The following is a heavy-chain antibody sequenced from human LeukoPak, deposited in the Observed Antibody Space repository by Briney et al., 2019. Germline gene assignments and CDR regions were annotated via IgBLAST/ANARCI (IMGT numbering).Heavy chain of an antibody. J-gene: IGHJ4*02. V-gene: IGHV3-30*18. Sequence: GGSLRLSCAASGVTFSSYGMHWVRQAPGKGLEWVALISSDGNDKLYGDSVKGRFTISRDNSKNTLYLQMNSLRAEDTAVYYCAKAYSSGWSDYWGQGTLVTVSS. CDR1: GVTFSSYG. CDR3: AKAYSSGWSDY. D-gene: IGHD6-19*01. CDR2: ISSDGNDK.